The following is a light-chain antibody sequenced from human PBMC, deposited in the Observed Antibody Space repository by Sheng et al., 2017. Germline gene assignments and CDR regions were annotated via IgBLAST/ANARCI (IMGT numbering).Light chain of an antibody. J-gene: IGKJ2*01. CDR1: QNVINY. CDR2: DAS. CDR3: QQRSNWPPYT. Sequence: IVLTQSPATLSLSPGERATLSCRASQNVINYLAWYQQKRGQAPRLLIYDASNRATGIPARFSGSGSGTDFTLTISSLEPEDFAFYYCQQRSNWPPYTFGQGTNLEI. V-gene: IGKV3-11*01.